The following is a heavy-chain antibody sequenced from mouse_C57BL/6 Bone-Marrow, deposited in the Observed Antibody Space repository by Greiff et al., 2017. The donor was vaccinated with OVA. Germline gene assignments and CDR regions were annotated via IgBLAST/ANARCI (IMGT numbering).Heavy chain of an antibody. CDR1: GYTFTSYW. V-gene: IGHV1-72*01. D-gene: IGHD1-1*01. CDR2: IDPNSGGT. CDR3: ARSTTVPLGPHWYFDD. Sequence: VQLQQPGAELVKPGASVKLSCKASGYTFTSYWMHWVKQRPGRGLEWIGRIDPNSGGTKYNEKFKSKATLTVDKPSSTAYMQLSSLTSEDSAVYYCARSTTVPLGPHWYFDDWGTGTTVTVSA. J-gene: IGHJ1*03.